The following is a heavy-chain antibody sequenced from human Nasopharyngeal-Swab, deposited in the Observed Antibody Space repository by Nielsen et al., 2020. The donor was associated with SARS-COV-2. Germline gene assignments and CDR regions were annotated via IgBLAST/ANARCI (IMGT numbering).Heavy chain of an antibody. V-gene: IGHV3-48*02. CDR3: VSGLGIEF. D-gene: IGHD3/OR15-3a*01. CDR2: IKSSSSII. J-gene: IGHJ4*02. Sequence: GESLKISCAASGFNFSSYSMNWVRQAPGKGLEWVSYIKSSSSIIYDADSVKGRFTISRDNAKNSLYLQMNSLRDEDTAVYYCVSGLGIEFWGQGTLVTVSS. CDR1: GFNFSSYS.